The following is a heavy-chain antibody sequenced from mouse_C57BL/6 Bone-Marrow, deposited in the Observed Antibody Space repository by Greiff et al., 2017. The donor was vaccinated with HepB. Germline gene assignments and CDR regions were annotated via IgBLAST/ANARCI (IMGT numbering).Heavy chain of an antibody. Sequence: VQLKQSGAELVRPGASVKLSCTASGFNIKDDYMHWVKQRPEQGLEWIGWIDPENGDTEYASKFQGKATITADTSSNTAYLQLSSLTSEDTAVYYCTTGVYGNYGDYWGQGTTLTVSS. CDR2: IDPENGDT. V-gene: IGHV14-4*01. D-gene: IGHD2-1*01. CDR3: TTGVYGNYGDY. CDR1: GFNIKDDY. J-gene: IGHJ2*01.